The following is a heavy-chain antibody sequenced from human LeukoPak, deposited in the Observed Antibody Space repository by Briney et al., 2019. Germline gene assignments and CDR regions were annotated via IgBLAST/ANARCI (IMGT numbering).Heavy chain of an antibody. CDR2: INHSGST. CDR1: GGSFSGYY. D-gene: IGHD6-13*01. J-gene: IGHJ5*02. Sequence: SETLSLTCAVYGGSFSGYYWSWIRQPPGKGLDWIGEINHSGSTNYNPSLKSRVTISVDTSKNQFSLKLSSVTAADAAAYYCARGRGAAAGIGVRSWFDPWGQGTLVTVSS. CDR3: ARGRGAAAGIGVRSWFDP. V-gene: IGHV4-34*01.